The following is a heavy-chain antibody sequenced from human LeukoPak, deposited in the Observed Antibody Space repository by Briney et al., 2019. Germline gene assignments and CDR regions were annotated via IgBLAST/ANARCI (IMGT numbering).Heavy chain of an antibody. CDR1: GFTFSSYS. CDR2: ISSSSSYI. CDR3: ARDRVVTTGRSGQIHYYYGMDV. J-gene: IGHJ6*02. Sequence: GGSLRLSCAASGFTFSSYSMNWVRQAPGKGLEWVSSISSSSSYIYYADSVKGRFTISRDNAKNSLYLQMNSLRAEDTAVYYCARDRVVTTGRSGQIHYYYGMDVWGQGTTVTVSS. D-gene: IGHD2-21*02. V-gene: IGHV3-21*01.